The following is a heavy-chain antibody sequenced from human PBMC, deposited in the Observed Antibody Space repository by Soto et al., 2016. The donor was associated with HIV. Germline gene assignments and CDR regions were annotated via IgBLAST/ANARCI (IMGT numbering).Heavy chain of an antibody. D-gene: IGHD5-12*01. CDR3: STVVAWSLFDY. CDR2: IKSKTDGGTT. CDR1: GFTFSDAW. J-gene: IGHJ4*02. V-gene: IGHV3-15*01. Sequence: EVQLVESGGGLVKPGGSLRLSCAASGFTFSDAWVSWVRQTPGKGLEWVGRIKSKTDGGTTDYAAPVKGRFTISRDDSKNXLYLQMNSLKTEDTAVYYCSTVVAWSLFDYWGQGTLVTVSS.